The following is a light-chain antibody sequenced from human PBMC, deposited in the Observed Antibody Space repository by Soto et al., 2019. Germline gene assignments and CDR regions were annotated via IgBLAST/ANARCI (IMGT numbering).Light chain of an antibody. CDR3: QQYNNFWA. Sequence: EVVLTQSPATLSVSPGERATLSCWASQSLGTNLAWYQQKPGQAPRVLIYGASTRATGIPDRFSGAGSGTEFTLTISSLQSEDIAVYYCQQYNNFWAFGPGTKVEIK. J-gene: IGKJ1*01. V-gene: IGKV3-15*01. CDR2: GAS. CDR1: QSLGTN.